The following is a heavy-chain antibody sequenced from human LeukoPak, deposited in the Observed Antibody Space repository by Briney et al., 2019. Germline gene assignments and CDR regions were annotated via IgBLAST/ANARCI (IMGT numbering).Heavy chain of an antibody. V-gene: IGHV3-21*01. Sequence: GGSLRLSCAASGFTFSSYSMNWVRQAPGKGLEWVSSISSSSSYIYYADSVKGRFTIFRDNAENSLYLQMNSLRAEDTAVYYCARDQRFGELLSWGQGTLVTVSS. CDR1: GFTFSSYS. CDR2: ISSSSSYI. D-gene: IGHD3-10*01. J-gene: IGHJ4*02. CDR3: ARDQRFGELLS.